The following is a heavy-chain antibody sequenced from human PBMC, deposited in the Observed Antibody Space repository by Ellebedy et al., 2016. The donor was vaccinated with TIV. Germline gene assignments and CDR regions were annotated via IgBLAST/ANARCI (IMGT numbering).Heavy chain of an antibody. Sequence: ASVKVSCXASGYTFTSYGISWVRQAPGQGLEWMGWISAYNGNTNYAQKLQGRVTMTTDTSTSTAYMELRSLRSDDTAVYYCARDEVRGAPLPYYYYGMDVWGQGTTVTVSS. CDR2: ISAYNGNT. J-gene: IGHJ6*02. CDR1: GYTFTSYG. V-gene: IGHV1-18*01. CDR3: ARDEVRGAPLPYYYYGMDV. D-gene: IGHD3-10*01.